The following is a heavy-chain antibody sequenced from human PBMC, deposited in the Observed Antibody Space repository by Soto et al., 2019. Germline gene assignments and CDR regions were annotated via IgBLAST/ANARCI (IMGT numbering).Heavy chain of an antibody. D-gene: IGHD2-2*01. J-gene: IGHJ6*02. CDR2: TYYRSKWYN. Sequence: SQTLSLTCAISGDSVSSNSAAWNWIRQSPSRGLEWLGRTYYRSKWYNDYAVSVKSRITIHPDTSKNQFSLQLNSVTPEDTAVYYCAREVFGCSSTSCYYYYGMDVWGQGTTVTVSS. CDR1: GDSVSSNSAA. CDR3: AREVFGCSSTSCYYYYGMDV. V-gene: IGHV6-1*01.